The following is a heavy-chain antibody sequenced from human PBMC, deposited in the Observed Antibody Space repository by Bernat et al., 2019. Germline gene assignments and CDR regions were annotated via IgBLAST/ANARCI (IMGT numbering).Heavy chain of an antibody. CDR1: GFTFSSYG. J-gene: IGHJ4*02. CDR3: AREEAYYYGSGSYYSTLGIDY. Sequence: QVQLVESGGGVVQPGRSLRLSCAASGFTFSSYGMHWVRQAPGKGLEWVAVISYDGSNKYYADSVKGRFTISRDNSKNTLYLQMNSLRAEDTAVYYCAREEAYYYGSGSYYSTLGIDYWGQGTLVTVSS. D-gene: IGHD3-10*01. CDR2: ISYDGSNK. V-gene: IGHV3-30*03.